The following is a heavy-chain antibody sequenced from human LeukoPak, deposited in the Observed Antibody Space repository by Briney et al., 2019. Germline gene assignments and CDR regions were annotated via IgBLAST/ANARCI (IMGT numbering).Heavy chain of an antibody. CDR1: GFTFSSYS. J-gene: IGHJ4*02. CDR3: ASSPGIAVV. D-gene: IGHD6-19*01. CDR2: IRSSSSTI. Sequence: QPGAALSLSCAASGFTFSSYSMNWVRQAPRKGLEWVSYIRSSSSTIYYAYAEKVRFTISRDNAKTTLYLQMNILRAEDTAVYYCASSPGIAVVWGQGTLVTVSP. V-gene: IGHV3-48*01.